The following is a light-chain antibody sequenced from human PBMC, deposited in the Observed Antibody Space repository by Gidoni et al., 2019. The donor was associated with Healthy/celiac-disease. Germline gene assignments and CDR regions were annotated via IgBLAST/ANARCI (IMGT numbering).Light chain of an antibody. CDR1: QSVLYSSDNKNY. J-gene: IGKJ3*01. CDR3: QQHYETPFT. V-gene: IGKV4-1*01. CDR2: WAS. Sequence: DIVMTQSPDSLAVSLGERATINCKSSQSVLYSSDNKNYLAWYQQKPRQPPKLLIYWASTRGSGVPDRFSGSGSGTDFTLTISSLQAEDVAVYYCQQHYETPFTFXPXTKVDIK.